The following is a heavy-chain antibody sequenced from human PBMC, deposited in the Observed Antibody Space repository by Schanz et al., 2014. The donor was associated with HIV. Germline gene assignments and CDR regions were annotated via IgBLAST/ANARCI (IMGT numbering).Heavy chain of an antibody. V-gene: IGHV3-48*02. CDR1: GFTFSSYS. Sequence: EVQLVESGGGFVQPGGSLRLSCAASGFTFSSYSMNWVRQAPGKGLEWVSYISSSSSTIYYADSVKGRFTISRDNAKNTLFLQMNNLREDDTAVYYCTRDGGCSGSACYGYGMDVWGQGTTVTVSS. D-gene: IGHD1-26*01. J-gene: IGHJ6*02. CDR2: ISSSSSTI. CDR3: TRDGGCSGSACYGYGMDV.